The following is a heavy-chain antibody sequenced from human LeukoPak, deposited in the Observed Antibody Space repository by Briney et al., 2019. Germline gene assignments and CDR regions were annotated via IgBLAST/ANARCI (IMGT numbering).Heavy chain of an antibody. CDR2: IYYSGST. D-gene: IGHD6-19*01. J-gene: IGHJ4*02. CDR3: ARGVAVAGPSYFDY. Sequence: PSETLSLTCTVSGGSISSYYWSWIRQPPGKGLEWIGYIYYSGSTNYNPSLKSRVTISVDTSKNQFSLKLSSVTAADTAVYYCARGVAVAGPSYFDYWGQGTLVTVSS. V-gene: IGHV4-59*01. CDR1: GGSISSYY.